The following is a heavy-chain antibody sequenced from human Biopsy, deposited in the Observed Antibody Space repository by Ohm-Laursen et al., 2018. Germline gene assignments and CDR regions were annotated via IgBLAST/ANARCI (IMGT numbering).Heavy chain of an antibody. CDR1: GYTFINYG. Sequence: GASVKVSCNASGYTFINYGISWVRQAPGQGLEWMGWTSGYNDDTNYAQKFQGRLTMTTDTSTSTAYMELRSLRSDDTAVYFCARDYEVYAKTDCFDPWGQGTLVTVSS. V-gene: IGHV1-18*04. CDR3: ARDYEVYAKTDCFDP. CDR2: TSGYNDDT. J-gene: IGHJ5*02. D-gene: IGHD2-8*01.